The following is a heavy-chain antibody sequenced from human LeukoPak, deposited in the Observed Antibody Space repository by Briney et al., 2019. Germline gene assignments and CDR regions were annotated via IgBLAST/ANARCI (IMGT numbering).Heavy chain of an antibody. V-gene: IGHV1-2*02. Sequence: ASVKVSCKASGYTFTGYYMHWVRQAPGQGLEWMGWINPNSGGTNYAQKFQGRVTMTRDTSISTAYMELSRLRSDDTAVYYCTRDRPGLADSCCYSGYWGQGTLVTVSS. D-gene: IGHD3-22*01. J-gene: IGHJ4*02. CDR3: TRDRPGLADSCCYSGY. CDR2: INPNSGGT. CDR1: GYTFTGYY.